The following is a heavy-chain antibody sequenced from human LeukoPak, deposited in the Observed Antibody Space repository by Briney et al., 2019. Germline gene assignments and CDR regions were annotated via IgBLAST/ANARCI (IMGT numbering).Heavy chain of an antibody. CDR1: GGSISNSRCY. Sequence: SETLSLTCSVSGGSISNSRCYWGWIRQTPGKGLEWIGSVYYSGSTEYNPSLKRRVTISVDTSKNQFSLKLRSVTAADTAVYYCARIYDSSGYYYYYMDVWGKGTTVTVSS. V-gene: IGHV4-39*07. D-gene: IGHD3-22*01. CDR3: ARIYDSSGYYYYYMDV. CDR2: VYYSGST. J-gene: IGHJ6*03.